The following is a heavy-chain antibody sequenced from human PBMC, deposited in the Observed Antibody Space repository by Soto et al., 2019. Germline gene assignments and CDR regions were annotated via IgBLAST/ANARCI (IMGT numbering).Heavy chain of an antibody. CDR1: GGTFSSYT. D-gene: IGHD3-10*01. J-gene: IGHJ5*02. V-gene: IGHV1-69*02. Sequence: QVQLVQSGAEVKKPGSSVKVSCKASGGTFSSYTISWVRQAPGQGLEWMGRIIPILGIANYAQKCQGRVTITADKSTSTAYMELSSLRSEDTAVYYCARGHSSYGSGGNWFDPWGQGTLVTVSS. CDR2: IIPILGIA. CDR3: ARGHSSYGSGGNWFDP.